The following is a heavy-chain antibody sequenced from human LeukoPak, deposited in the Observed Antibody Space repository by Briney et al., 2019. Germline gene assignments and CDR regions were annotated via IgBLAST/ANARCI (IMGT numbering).Heavy chain of an antibody. D-gene: IGHD3-22*01. Sequence: GGSLRLSCAASGFTFSSYWMSWVRQAPGKGLEWVANIKQDGSEKYYVDSVKGRFTISRDNAKNSLYLQMNSLRAEDTAVYYCARDRMYYYDSSGPQGYWGQGTLVTVSS. V-gene: IGHV3-7*01. CDR3: ARDRMYYYDSSGPQGY. CDR1: GFTFSSYW. CDR2: IKQDGSEK. J-gene: IGHJ4*02.